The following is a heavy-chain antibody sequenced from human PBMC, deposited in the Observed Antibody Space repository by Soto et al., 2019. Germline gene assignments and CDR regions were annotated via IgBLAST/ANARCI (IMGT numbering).Heavy chain of an antibody. Sequence: GGSLRLSCAASGFTFSNAWINWVRQAPGKGLEWVGRVKSKNDGGTTDLAAPVEGRFAISRDDSKNMVYLEMNSLQTEDTAIYYCTTDSYITSIIVRFDYWGHGTLVTVSS. CDR2: VKSKNDGGTT. V-gene: IGHV3-15*07. J-gene: IGHJ4*01. CDR3: TTDSYITSIIVRFDY. CDR1: GFTFSNAW. D-gene: IGHD3-22*01.